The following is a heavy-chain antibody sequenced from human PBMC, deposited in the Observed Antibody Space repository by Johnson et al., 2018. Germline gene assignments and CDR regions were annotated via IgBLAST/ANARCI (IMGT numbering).Heavy chain of an antibody. J-gene: IGHJ4*02. CDR2: IYTNGGT. Sequence: QVQLQESGPGLVRPSETLSLTCTVSGGSLSNYYCGWIRQPAGQGLEWIGRIYTNGGTNYNPSLRSRVTMSVDTSKKQCSRKVSSVTAADTAVYYCARDRDASTGPPFDSWGQGTLVTVSS. D-gene: IGHD1-1*01. V-gene: IGHV4-4*07. CDR1: GGSLSNYY. CDR3: ARDRDASTGPPFDS.